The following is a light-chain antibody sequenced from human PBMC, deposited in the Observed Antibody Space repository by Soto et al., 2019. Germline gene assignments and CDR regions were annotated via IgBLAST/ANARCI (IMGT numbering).Light chain of an antibody. CDR1: QTIRSNY. V-gene: IGKV3-20*01. CDR2: GAS. J-gene: IGKJ1*01. CDR3: QQYGSSPWT. Sequence: ETVLTQSPGTLSLSPGERATLSCRASQTIRSNYLAWYRQTPGQAPRLLIYGASNRATGIADRFSGRGSGTDGTLISSRREPEDFALYYCQQYGSSPWTFGQGTKVQIK.